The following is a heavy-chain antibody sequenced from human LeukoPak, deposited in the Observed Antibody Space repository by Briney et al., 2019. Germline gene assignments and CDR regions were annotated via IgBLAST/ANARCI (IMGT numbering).Heavy chain of an antibody. Sequence: GGSLRLSCAASGFTVSSNYMSWVRQAPGKGLEWVSVIYSGGSTYYADSVKGRFTISRDNSKNTLYLQMNSLRAEDTAVYYCARDYYDSSGYSDYWGQGTPVTVSS. CDR3: ARDYYDSSGYSDY. D-gene: IGHD3-22*01. CDR2: IYSGGST. V-gene: IGHV3-66*01. J-gene: IGHJ4*02. CDR1: GFTVSSNY.